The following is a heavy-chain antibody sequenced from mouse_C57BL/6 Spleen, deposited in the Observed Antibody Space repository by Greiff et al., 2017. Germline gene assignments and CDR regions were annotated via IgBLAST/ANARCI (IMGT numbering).Heavy chain of an antibody. CDR1: GYSITSGYY. Sequence: EVKLVESGPGLVKPSQSLSLTCSVTGYSITSGYYWNWIRQFPGNKLEWMGYISYDGSNNYNPSLKNRISITRGTSKNQFFLKLNSVTTEDTATYCCGVYYGYDVGFAYWGQGTLVTVSA. CDR2: ISYDGSN. J-gene: IGHJ3*01. D-gene: IGHD2-2*01. CDR3: GVYYGYDVGFAY. V-gene: IGHV3-6*01.